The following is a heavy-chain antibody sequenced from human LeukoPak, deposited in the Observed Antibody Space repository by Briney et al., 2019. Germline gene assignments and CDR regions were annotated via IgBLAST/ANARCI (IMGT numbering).Heavy chain of an antibody. J-gene: IGHJ4*02. V-gene: IGHV4-38-2*01. CDR2: IFNSGDT. CDR3: ARHRVTTREGDFDY. D-gene: IGHD1-14*01. CDR1: RYSISSGYY. Sequence: SETLSLTCAVSRYSISSGYYWGWIRQPPGKGLEWIGSIFNSGDTYYNPSPKSRVTISVDTSKNQFSLKLSSVTAADTAVYYCARHRVTTREGDFDYWGQGTLVTVSS.